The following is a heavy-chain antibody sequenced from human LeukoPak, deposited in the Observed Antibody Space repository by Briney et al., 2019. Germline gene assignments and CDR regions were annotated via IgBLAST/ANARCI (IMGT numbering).Heavy chain of an antibody. CDR3: AKGRRDGYKVTFDY. J-gene: IGHJ4*02. V-gene: IGHV1-8*01. CDR1: GYTFTSYD. Sequence: ASVKVSCKASGYTFTSYDINWVRQAPGQGLEWMGWMNPNSGNTGYAQKFQGRVTMTRNTSISTAYMELSSLRSEDTAVYYCAKGRRDGYKVTFDYWGQGTLVTVSS. CDR2: MNPNSGNT. D-gene: IGHD5-24*01.